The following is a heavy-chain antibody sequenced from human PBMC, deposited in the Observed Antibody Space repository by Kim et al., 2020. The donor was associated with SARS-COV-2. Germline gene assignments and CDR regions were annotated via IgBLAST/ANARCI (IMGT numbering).Heavy chain of an antibody. CDR2: IYYSGTT. CDR1: RDSISGYY. J-gene: IGHJ5*02. Sequence: SETLSLTCSVSRDSISGYYWSWIRQPPGQGLEWIGYIYYSGTTRYNPSLKSRVTISVDTSKNQFSLKLNSVSAADTAVYYCARGGNYDSTNWFDPWGQGTLVTVSS. D-gene: IGHD3-22*01. V-gene: IGHV4-59*01. CDR3: ARGGNYDSTNWFDP.